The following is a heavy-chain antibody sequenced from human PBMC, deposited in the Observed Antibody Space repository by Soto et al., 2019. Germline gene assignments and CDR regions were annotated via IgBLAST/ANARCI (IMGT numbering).Heavy chain of an antibody. CDR1: GFTFDDYA. D-gene: IGHD2-2*01. J-gene: IGHJ3*02. CDR2: ISWNSGSI. V-gene: IGHV3-9*01. Sequence: SLRLSCGASGFTFDDYAMHWVRQAPEKGLEWVSGISWNSGSIGYADSVKGRFTISRDNAKNSLYLQMNSLRAEDTALYYCAKGGAIVVVPAAIGSNASDIWGQGTMVTVSS. CDR3: AKGGAIVVVPAAIGSNASDI.